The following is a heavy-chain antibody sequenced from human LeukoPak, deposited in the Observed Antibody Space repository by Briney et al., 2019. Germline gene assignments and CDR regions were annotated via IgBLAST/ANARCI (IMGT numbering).Heavy chain of an antibody. CDR2: IYYSGYT. D-gene: IGHD3-16*01. Sequence: SETLSPTCTVSGYSISSGYYWGWIRQSPGKGLEWIGNIYYSGYTTYSPSLRSRVTISVDTSKNQFSLKLSSVTAADTAVYYCARETSQKGAHYMDVWGKGTTITISS. CDR1: GYSISSGYY. J-gene: IGHJ6*03. V-gene: IGHV4-38-2*02. CDR3: ARETSQKGAHYMDV.